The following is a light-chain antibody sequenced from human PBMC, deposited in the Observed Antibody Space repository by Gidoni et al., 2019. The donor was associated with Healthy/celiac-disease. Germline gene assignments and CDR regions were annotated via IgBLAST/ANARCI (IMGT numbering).Light chain of an antibody. V-gene: IGLV2-23*01. Sequence: QSALTQPASVSGSPGPSITISCTGTSSDVGSYILLSWYQQHPGKAPKLMIYEGSKRPSGVSNRFSGSKSGNTASLTISGLQAEDEADYYCCSYAGSSSYVFGTGTKVTVL. CDR2: EGS. J-gene: IGLJ1*01. CDR1: SSDVGSYIL. CDR3: CSYAGSSSYV.